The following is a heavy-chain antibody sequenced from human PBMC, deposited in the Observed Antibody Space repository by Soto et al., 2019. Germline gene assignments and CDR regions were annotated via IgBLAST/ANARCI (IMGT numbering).Heavy chain of an antibody. Sequence: EVQLVESGGGLVQPGGSLRLSCAASGFTFSSYSMNWVRQAPGKGLEWVSYINSSSSTIYYADSVKGRFTISRDNAKNSLYLQMNSLRAEDTAVYYCAREGYYLNWFDPWGQGTLVTVSS. D-gene: IGHD3-10*01. J-gene: IGHJ5*02. CDR3: AREGYYLNWFDP. V-gene: IGHV3-48*01. CDR2: INSSSSTI. CDR1: GFTFSSYS.